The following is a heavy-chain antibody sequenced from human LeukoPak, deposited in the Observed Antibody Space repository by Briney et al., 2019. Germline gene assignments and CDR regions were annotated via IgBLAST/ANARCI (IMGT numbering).Heavy chain of an antibody. J-gene: IGHJ4*02. V-gene: IGHV3-23*01. Sequence: GGSLRLSCAASGFAFSSYAMSWVRQAPGKGLEWVSAITWSGDSTYYADSVRGRFTISRDNSENTVFLQMDSLRAEDTAEYYCAKSKMGAARTLFDYWGQGTLVTVSS. D-gene: IGHD1-26*01. CDR2: ITWSGDST. CDR3: AKSKMGAARTLFDY. CDR1: GFAFSSYA.